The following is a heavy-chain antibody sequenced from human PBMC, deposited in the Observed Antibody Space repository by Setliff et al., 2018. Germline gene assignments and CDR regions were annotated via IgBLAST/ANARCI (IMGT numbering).Heavy chain of an antibody. V-gene: IGHV1-18*01. D-gene: IGHD3-22*01. Sequence: ASVKVSCKASGYTFTSYGISWVRQAPGQGLEWMGWISAYNGNTNYAQKLQGRVTMTTDTSTSTAYMELRSLRSGDTAVYYCARVGVYYYDSSGYHRSPYYYYYGMDVWGQGTTVTVSS. CDR2: ISAYNGNT. CDR1: GYTFTSYG. J-gene: IGHJ6*02. CDR3: ARVGVYYYDSSGYHRSPYYYYYGMDV.